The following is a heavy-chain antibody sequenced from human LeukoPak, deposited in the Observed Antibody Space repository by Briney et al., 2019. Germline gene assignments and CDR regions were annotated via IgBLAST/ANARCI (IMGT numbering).Heavy chain of an antibody. Sequence: SVRVSCKAPGGTFSSYAISWVRQAPGQGLEWMGGIIPIFGTANYAQKFQGRVTITADKSTSTAYMELSSLRSEDTAVYYCASQTVTRSYYYYYYGMDVWGKGTTVTVSS. CDR1: GGTFSSYA. CDR3: ASQTVTRSYYYYYYGMDV. D-gene: IGHD4-17*01. CDR2: IIPIFGTA. J-gene: IGHJ6*04. V-gene: IGHV1-69*06.